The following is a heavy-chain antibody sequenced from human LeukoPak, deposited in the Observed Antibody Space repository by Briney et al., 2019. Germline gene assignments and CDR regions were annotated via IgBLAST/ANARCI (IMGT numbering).Heavy chain of an antibody. V-gene: IGHV1-2*02. CDR3: ARDRDYSNTERGFDY. CDR1: GYTFTDYY. D-gene: IGHD4-11*01. J-gene: IGHJ4*02. CDR2: INPNSGET. Sequence: SVKVSCTTSGYTFTDYYIHWVRQAPGQGLEWMGWINPNSGETNSAQRFRGRVTMTGDTSISTAYMELRRVTSDDTAVYYCARDRDYSNTERGFDYWGQGTLVTVSS.